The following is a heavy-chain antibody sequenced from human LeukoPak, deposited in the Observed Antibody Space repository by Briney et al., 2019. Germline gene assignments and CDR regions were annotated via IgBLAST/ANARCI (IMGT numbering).Heavy chain of an antibody. D-gene: IGHD1-26*01. CDR3: ASWVGRDN. CDR2: INEGGSAK. J-gene: IGHJ4*02. CDR1: GFTFSSYW. Sequence: GGSLRLSCAASGFTFSSYWMTWFRQAPGKRLEWVANINEGGSAKYYVDSVKGRFTVSRDNAETSVFLEMNSLRNEDTAVYFCASWVGRDNWGQGTLITVYS. V-gene: IGHV3-7*01.